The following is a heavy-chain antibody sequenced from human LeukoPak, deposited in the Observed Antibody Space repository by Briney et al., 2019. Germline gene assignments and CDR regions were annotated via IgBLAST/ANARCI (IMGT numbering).Heavy chain of an antibody. J-gene: IGHJ4*02. CDR2: IYYSGST. CDR3: ARAYYYDSSGYYFDY. D-gene: IGHD3-22*01. Sequence: SETLSLTCTVSGGSISNYYWSWIRQPPGKGLEWIGYIYYSGSTNYNPSLKSRVTISVDTSKNQFSLKLSSVTAADTAVYYCARAYYYDSSGYYFDYWGQGTLVTVSS. V-gene: IGHV4-59*01. CDR1: GGSISNYY.